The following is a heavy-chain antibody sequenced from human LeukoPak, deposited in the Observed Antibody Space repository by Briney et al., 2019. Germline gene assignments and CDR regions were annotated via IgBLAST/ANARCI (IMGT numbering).Heavy chain of an antibody. CDR3: ARVIEDSGSYFCDY. CDR2: ISTVSRYI. CDR1: GFTFSRYS. D-gene: IGHD1-26*01. V-gene: IGHV3-21*06. J-gene: IGHJ4*02. Sequence: GSLRLSCAASGFTFSRYSMNWVHQAPGKGLEWVSSISTVSRYIYYADSVKGRFTISRDNAKSLLYLQMNNLRAEDTAVYYCARVIEDSGSYFCDYWGQGTLVTVSS.